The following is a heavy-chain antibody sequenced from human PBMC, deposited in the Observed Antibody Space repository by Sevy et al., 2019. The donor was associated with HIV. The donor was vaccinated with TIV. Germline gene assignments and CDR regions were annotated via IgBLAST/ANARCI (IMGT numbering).Heavy chain of an antibody. D-gene: IGHD1-26*01. CDR2: IYTSGST. CDR1: GGSISSYY. V-gene: IGHV4-4*07. Sequence: SETLSLTCTVSGGSISSYYWSWIRQPAGKGLEWIGRIYTSGSTNYNPSLKSRVTMSVDTSKNQFSLKLSSVNAADTAVYYCARDNGHSGSLNYFDYWGQGTLVTVSS. CDR3: ARDNGHSGSLNYFDY. J-gene: IGHJ4*02.